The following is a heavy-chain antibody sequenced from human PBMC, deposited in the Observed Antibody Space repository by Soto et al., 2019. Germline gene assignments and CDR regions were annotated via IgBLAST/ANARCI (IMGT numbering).Heavy chain of an antibody. Sequence: EVQLLESGGGLVQPGGSLRLSCAASGFTFSSYAMSWVRQAPGKGLEWVSGISGSGAGTYYADSVKGRFTISRDNSKNTLLLEMNSRRAEGPAVYYCAKPLPDWGQGTLVTVSS. V-gene: IGHV3-23*01. CDR1: GFTFSSYA. CDR3: AKPLPD. CDR2: ISGSGAGT. J-gene: IGHJ4*02.